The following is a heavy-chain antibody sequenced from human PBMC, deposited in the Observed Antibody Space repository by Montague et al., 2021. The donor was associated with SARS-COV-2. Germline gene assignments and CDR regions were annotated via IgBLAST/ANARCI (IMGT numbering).Heavy chain of an antibody. CDR1: GFSFSNYA. J-gene: IGHJ4*02. CDR3: AKEAVYSSSWEYFDY. CDR2: ISGSGDIT. Sequence: SLRLSCXASGFSFSNYAMSWVRQAPGKGLEWVSPISGSGDITHYXDSVEGRFTISRDNSKNTLYLQMNSLRAEDTAVYYCAKEAVYSSSWEYFDYWGQGALVTVSS. V-gene: IGHV3-23*01. D-gene: IGHD6-13*01.